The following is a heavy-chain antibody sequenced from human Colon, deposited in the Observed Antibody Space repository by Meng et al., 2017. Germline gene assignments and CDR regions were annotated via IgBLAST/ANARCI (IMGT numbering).Heavy chain of an antibody. V-gene: IGHV1-69*01. CDR3: ARDLES. CDR1: GGIFSSYA. D-gene: IGHD3-3*01. CDR2: IVPMFGTP. Sequence: VQLVHSGAEVKKPWVPVRVCCKAAGGIFSSYAISWVRQAPGQGLEWMGGIVPMFGTPNYAQKFQGRVTIAADESTTTSFMELSSLRFEDTATYYCARDLESWGQGTLVTVSS. J-gene: IGHJ5*02.